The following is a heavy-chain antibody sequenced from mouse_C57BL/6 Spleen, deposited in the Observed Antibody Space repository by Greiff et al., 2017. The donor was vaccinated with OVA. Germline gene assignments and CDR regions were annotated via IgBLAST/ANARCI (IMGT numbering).Heavy chain of an antibody. Sequence: QVQLQQPGTELVKPGASVKLSCKASGYTFTSYWMHWVKQRPGQGLEWIGNVNPSNGGTNYNEKLQSKATLTVDKSSSTAYMQLSSLTSEDSAVYYCARGRADCHFDYWGQGTTLTVSS. J-gene: IGHJ2*01. V-gene: IGHV1-53*01. CDR2: VNPSNGGT. CDR1: GYTFTSYW. CDR3: ARGRADCHFDY.